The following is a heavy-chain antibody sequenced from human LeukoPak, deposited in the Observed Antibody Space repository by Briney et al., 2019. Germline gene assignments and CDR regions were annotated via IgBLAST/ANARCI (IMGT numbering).Heavy chain of an antibody. Sequence: PSETLSLTCTVSGGSISSYYWSWIRQPPGKGLEWIGYVSYSGSTNYNPSLKSRVTMSLDTSKNHFSLKLSSVTAADTGVYFCARQDSSSWGPFDYWGQGTLVTVSS. CDR3: ARQDSSSWGPFDY. J-gene: IGHJ4*02. D-gene: IGHD6-6*01. CDR2: VSYSGST. CDR1: GGSISSYY. V-gene: IGHV4-59*12.